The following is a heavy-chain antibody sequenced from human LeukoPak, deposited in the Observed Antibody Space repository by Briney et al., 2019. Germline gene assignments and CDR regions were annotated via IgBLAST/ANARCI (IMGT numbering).Heavy chain of an antibody. CDR2: IYYNGNT. V-gene: IGHV4-39*01. J-gene: IGHJ4*02. CDR1: GGSISSSDYY. Sequence: PSETLSLTCTVSGGSISSSDYYWGWIRQPPGERLEWIGTIYYNGNTYYNPSLQSRVIISVGTSKNQFSLKLTSVTAPDTAVYYCARTVGTHRFDYWGQGILVTVSS. CDR3: ARTVGTHRFDY. D-gene: IGHD4-23*01.